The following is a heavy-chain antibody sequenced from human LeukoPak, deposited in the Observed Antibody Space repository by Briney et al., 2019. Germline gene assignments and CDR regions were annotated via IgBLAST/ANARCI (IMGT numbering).Heavy chain of an antibody. Sequence: ASVKVSCTASGYTFTNYGISWVRQAPGQGLEWKGWISAYNGNTNYAQKLQGRVTVTTDTSTSTAYMELRSLRSDDTAVYYCARDPCANGVCYFDFWGQGTLVTVSS. CDR3: ARDPCANGVCYFDF. CDR1: GYTFTNYG. J-gene: IGHJ4*02. CDR2: ISAYNGNT. V-gene: IGHV1-18*01. D-gene: IGHD2-8*01.